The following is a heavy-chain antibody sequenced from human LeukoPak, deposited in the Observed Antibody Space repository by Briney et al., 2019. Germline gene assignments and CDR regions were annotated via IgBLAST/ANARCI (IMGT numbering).Heavy chain of an antibody. CDR3: AREGYCSRISCYEFDY. Sequence: PGGSLRLSCAASGFTFSSYAMHWVRQAPGKGLEWEAAISYDGSNKYYADSVKGRFTISRDNSKNTLYLQMNSLRAEDTAVYYCAREGYCSRISCYEFDYWGQGTLVTVSS. CDR1: GFTFSSYA. D-gene: IGHD2-2*01. V-gene: IGHV3-30-3*01. J-gene: IGHJ4*02. CDR2: ISYDGSNK.